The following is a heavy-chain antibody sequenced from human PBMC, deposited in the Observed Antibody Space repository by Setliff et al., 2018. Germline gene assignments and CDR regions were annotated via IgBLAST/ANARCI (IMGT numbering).Heavy chain of an antibody. CDR3: ATSTITTYYFDY. D-gene: IGHD4-4*01. CDR2: INNGGVSA. Sequence: PGGSLRLSCVTSGFAFTSYDMTWVRQAPGKGLEWVASINNGGVSADYTDSVKGRFTISRDNSRNTLYLQMKSLRAEDTAIYYCATSTITTYYFDYWGHGTLVTVSP. CDR1: GFAFTSYD. J-gene: IGHJ4*01. V-gene: IGHV3-23*01.